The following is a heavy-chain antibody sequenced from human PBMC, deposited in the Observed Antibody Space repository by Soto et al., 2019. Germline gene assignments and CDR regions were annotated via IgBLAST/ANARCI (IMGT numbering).Heavy chain of an antibody. CDR2: ISGSGSST. J-gene: IGHJ5*02. CDR3: AKGGCSRTTCDETRSWFAP. CDR1: GFIFSNYA. D-gene: IGHD2-2*01. Sequence: DEQLLESGGGLVQPGGSLRLSCAASGFIFSNYAMNWVRQAPGKGLEWVSVISGSGSSTDYSDSVKGRFTISRDNSRSTLYLQMSSLRAEDTAVYYCAKGGCSRTTCDETRSWFAPWGQGTQVTVSS. V-gene: IGHV3-23*01.